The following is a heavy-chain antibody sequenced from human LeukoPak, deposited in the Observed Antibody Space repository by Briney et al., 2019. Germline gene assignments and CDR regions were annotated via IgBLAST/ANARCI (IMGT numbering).Heavy chain of an antibody. CDR1: GFTFSSYN. V-gene: IGHV3-21*01. Sequence: PGGSLRLPCAASGFTFSSYNMNWVRQAPGKGLEWVSSITSSSSYIYYADSVKGRFTISRDNAKNSLYLQMNSLRAEDTAVYYCARDVGDSSSSFFYYYYYMDVWGKGTTVTVSS. D-gene: IGHD6-6*01. J-gene: IGHJ6*03. CDR2: ITSSSSYI. CDR3: ARDVGDSSSSFFYYYYYMDV.